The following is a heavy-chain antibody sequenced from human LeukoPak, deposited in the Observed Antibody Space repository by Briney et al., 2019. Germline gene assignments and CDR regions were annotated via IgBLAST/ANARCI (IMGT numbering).Heavy chain of an antibody. CDR2: MNPNSGDT. CDR3: ARELRWDEH. D-gene: IGHD3-3*01. CDR1: GYTFTTYD. V-gene: IGHV1-8*02. Sequence: GASVKVSCKASGYTFTTYDINWVRQATGQGLEWMGYMNPNSGDTGYAQKFQGRLTMTWDTSITTAYMELASLRSDDTAVYYCARELRWDEHWGQGTLVTVSS. J-gene: IGHJ1*01.